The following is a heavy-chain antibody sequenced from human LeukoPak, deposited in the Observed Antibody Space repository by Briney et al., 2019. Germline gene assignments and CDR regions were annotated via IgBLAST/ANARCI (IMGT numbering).Heavy chain of an antibody. Sequence: GASVKVSCTASGYTFTSYDINWVRQATGQGLEWMGWMNPNSGNTGYAQKFQGRVTITRNTSISTAYMELSSLRSEDTAVYYCARDQVIAAAGGWFDPWGQGTLVTVSS. J-gene: IGHJ5*02. D-gene: IGHD6-13*01. V-gene: IGHV1-8*03. CDR1: GYTFTSYD. CDR2: MNPNSGNT. CDR3: ARDQVIAAAGGWFDP.